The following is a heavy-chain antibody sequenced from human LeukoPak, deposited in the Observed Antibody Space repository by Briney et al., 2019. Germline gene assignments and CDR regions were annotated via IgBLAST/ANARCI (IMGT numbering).Heavy chain of an antibody. D-gene: IGHD6-6*01. Sequence: PSETLSLTCTVSSGSISSGDYYWSWIRQPPGKGLEWIGHIYYSGSTYYNPSLKSRVTISVDTSKNQFSLKLSSVTAADTAVYYCAREYSSSSADYFDYWGQGTLVTVSS. J-gene: IGHJ4*02. CDR1: SGSISSGDYY. CDR3: AREYSSSSADYFDY. CDR2: IYYSGST. V-gene: IGHV4-30-4*01.